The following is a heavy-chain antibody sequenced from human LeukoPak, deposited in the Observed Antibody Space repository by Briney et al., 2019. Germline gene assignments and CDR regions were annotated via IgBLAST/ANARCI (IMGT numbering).Heavy chain of an antibody. CDR3: ASHGPGIAVAGTRAMDY. V-gene: IGHV4-39*07. CDR1: GSISSSIHY. D-gene: IGHD6-19*01. CDR2: MYYSGST. J-gene: IGHJ4*02. Sequence: PSETLSLTCAVSGSISSSIHYWAWIRQPPGKGLEWIGSMYYSGSTYYNPSLKSRVTISVDTSKNQFSLKLSSVTAADTAVYYCASHGPGIAVAGTRAMDYWGQGTLVTVSS.